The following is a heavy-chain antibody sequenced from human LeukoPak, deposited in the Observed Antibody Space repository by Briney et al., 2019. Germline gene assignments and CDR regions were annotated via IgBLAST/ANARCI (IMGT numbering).Heavy chain of an antibody. V-gene: IGHV3-74*03. CDR1: GFTFSSYW. CDR2: IKSDGSDT. J-gene: IGHJ4*02. Sequence: GGSLRLSCAASGFTFSSYWMHWVRQAPGKGLVWVSRIKSDGSDTTYADSVKGRFTISRDNAKNMLYLQMNSLRAEDTAVYYCARETYCSGGSCYPYYFDYWGQGTLVTVSS. D-gene: IGHD2-15*01. CDR3: ARETYCSGGSCYPYYFDY.